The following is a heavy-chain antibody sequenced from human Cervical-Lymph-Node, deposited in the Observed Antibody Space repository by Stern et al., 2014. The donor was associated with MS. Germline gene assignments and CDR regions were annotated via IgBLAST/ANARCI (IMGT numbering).Heavy chain of an antibody. J-gene: IGHJ4*02. CDR2: INSDGSST. CDR1: GFTFSNYW. D-gene: IGHD3-16*02. Sequence: EVQLVESGGGLVQPGGSLRLSCAASGFTFSNYWMHWVRQVPGQGLVWVSRINSDGSSTNYADSVKGRFTISRDNAKDTLYLQMNSLRAEDTAVYHCARGGSYPFDYWGQGTLVTVSS. V-gene: IGHV3-74*01. CDR3: ARGGSYPFDY.